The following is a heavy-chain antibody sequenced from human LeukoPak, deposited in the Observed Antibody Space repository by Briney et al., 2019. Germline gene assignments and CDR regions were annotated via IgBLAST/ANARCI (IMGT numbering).Heavy chain of an antibody. D-gene: IGHD1-26*01. Sequence: GRSLRLSCAASGFTFSSYAMHWVRQAPGKGLEWVAVIPYDGSNKYYADSVKGRFTISRDNSKNTLYLQMNSLRAEDTAVYYCARVGGRYYYYYGMDVWGQGTTVTVSS. CDR3: ARVGGRYYYYYGMDV. CDR2: IPYDGSNK. CDR1: GFTFSSYA. J-gene: IGHJ6*02. V-gene: IGHV3-30-3*01.